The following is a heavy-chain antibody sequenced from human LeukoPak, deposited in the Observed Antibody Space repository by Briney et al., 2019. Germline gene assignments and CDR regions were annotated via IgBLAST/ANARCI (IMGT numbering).Heavy chain of an antibody. CDR1: GGSISSYY. Sequence: PSETLSLTCTVSGGSISSYYWSWIRQPPAKGLEWIGYIYYSGSTNYNPSLKSRVTLSVDTSKNLFSLKLSSVTAADTAVYYCARDPGPDYYDSSGYYSLNAFDIWGQGTMVTVSP. D-gene: IGHD3-22*01. V-gene: IGHV4-59*01. CDR3: ARDPGPDYYDSSGYYSLNAFDI. J-gene: IGHJ3*02. CDR2: IYYSGST.